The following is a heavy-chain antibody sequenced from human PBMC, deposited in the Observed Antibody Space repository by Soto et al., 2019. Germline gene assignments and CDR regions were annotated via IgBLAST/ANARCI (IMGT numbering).Heavy chain of an antibody. J-gene: IGHJ5*02. CDR2: IIPILGIA. CDR1: GGTFSSYT. CDR3: ARGFYDILTGYCKGAGYNWFDP. V-gene: IGHV1-69*02. Sequence: SVKVSCKASGGTFSSYTISWVRQAPGQGLEWMGRIIPILGIANYAQKFQGRVTITADKSTSTAYMELSSLRSEDTAVYYCARGFYDILTGYCKGAGYNWFDPWGQGTLVTVSS. D-gene: IGHD3-9*01.